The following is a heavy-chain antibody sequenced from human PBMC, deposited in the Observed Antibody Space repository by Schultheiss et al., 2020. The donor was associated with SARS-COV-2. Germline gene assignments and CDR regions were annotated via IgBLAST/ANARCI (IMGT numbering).Heavy chain of an antibody. CDR3: ASMGNDYGGPDDY. Sequence: GGSLRLSCAASGFTFSSYSMNWVRQAPGKGLEWVSAISGSGGSTYYADSVKGRFTISRDNSKNTLYLQMNSLRAEDTAVYYCASMGNDYGGPDDYWGQGTLVTVSS. CDR1: GFTFSSYS. D-gene: IGHD4-23*01. CDR2: ISGSGGST. J-gene: IGHJ4*02. V-gene: IGHV3-23*01.